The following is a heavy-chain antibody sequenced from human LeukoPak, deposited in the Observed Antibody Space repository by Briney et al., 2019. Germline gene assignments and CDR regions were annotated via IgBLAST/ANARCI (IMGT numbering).Heavy chain of an antibody. Sequence: GGSLRLSCAASGFTFDDYAMHWVRQAPGKGLEWVSGISWNSDSIGYADSVKGRFTISRDNAKNSLNLQMNSLRAEDTALYYCAKDRGGRIAAALDYWGQGTLVTVSS. CDR3: AKDRGGRIAAALDY. J-gene: IGHJ4*02. D-gene: IGHD6-13*01. V-gene: IGHV3-9*01. CDR1: GFTFDDYA. CDR2: ISWNSDSI.